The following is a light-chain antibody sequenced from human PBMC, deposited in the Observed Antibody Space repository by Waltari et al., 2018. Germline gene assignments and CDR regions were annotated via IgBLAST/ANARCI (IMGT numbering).Light chain of an antibody. Sequence: QPALTQPASVSGSPGQSITISCTGSSNDIGNSNHVCWYPQHPGKAPRLIISEVTERPSGVSGRFSGSKSCNTAYLTISGLQAEDEADYYCLSYTTRISFVFGGGTKLSVL. V-gene: IGLV2-23*02. CDR3: LSYTTRISFV. J-gene: IGLJ2*01. CDR2: EVT. CDR1: SNDIGNSNH.